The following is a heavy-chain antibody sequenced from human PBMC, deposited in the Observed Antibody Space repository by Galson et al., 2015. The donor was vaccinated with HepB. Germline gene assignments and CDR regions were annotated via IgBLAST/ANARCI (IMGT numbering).Heavy chain of an antibody. CDR3: AKDLEDIVVVPAAYYYYGMDV. Sequence: SLRLSCAAPGFTFSSYGMHWVGQAQGKGLEWVAVISYDGSNKYYADSVKGRFTISRDNSKNTLYLQMNSLRAEDTAVYYCAKDLEDIVVVPAAYYYYGMDVWGQGTTVTVSS. V-gene: IGHV3-30*18. J-gene: IGHJ6*02. D-gene: IGHD2-2*01. CDR2: ISYDGSNK. CDR1: GFTFSSYG.